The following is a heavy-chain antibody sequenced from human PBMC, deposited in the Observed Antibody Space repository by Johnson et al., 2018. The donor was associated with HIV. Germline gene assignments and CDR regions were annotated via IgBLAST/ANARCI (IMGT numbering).Heavy chain of an antibody. CDR1: GFSFDDYA. CDR2: ITWNSGSI. D-gene: IGHD6-13*01. J-gene: IGHJ3*02. Sequence: VQLVESGGGLVQPGRSLRLSCAASGFSFDDYAMHWVRQAPGKGLEWVSGITWNSGSIGYADSVKGRFTISRDNPKNSLYLQMNSLRAEDTAVYYCARGPGEQQLVLPDAFDIWGQGTMVTVSS. CDR3: ARGPGEQQLVLPDAFDI. V-gene: IGHV3-9*01.